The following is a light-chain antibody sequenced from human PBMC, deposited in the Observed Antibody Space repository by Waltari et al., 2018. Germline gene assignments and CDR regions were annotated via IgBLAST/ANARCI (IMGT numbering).Light chain of an antibody. CDR1: SSNIGAGYD. Sequence: QSVLTQPPSVSGAPGQRVTIPCTGSSSNIGAGYDLHWYQQLPGTAPKVLISGNTNRPSGVPDRFSGSKSGTSASLAITGLQAEDEADYYCQSYDSSLSGWVFGGGTKLTVL. J-gene: IGLJ3*02. CDR2: GNT. CDR3: QSYDSSLSGWV. V-gene: IGLV1-40*01.